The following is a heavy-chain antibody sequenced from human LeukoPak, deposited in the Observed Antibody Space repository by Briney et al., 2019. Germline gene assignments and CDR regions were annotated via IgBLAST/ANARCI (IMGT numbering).Heavy chain of an antibody. Sequence: ASVKVSCKASGYTFTSYGIIWVRQAPGQGLEWMGWISAYNGNTNYAQKLQGRVTMTTDTSTSTAYMELRSLRSDDTAVYYCARDREVYWSGYYQEPFDYWGQGTLVTVSS. CDR3: ARDREVYWSGYYQEPFDY. V-gene: IGHV1-18*01. J-gene: IGHJ4*02. CDR1: GYTFTSYG. D-gene: IGHD3-3*01. CDR2: ISAYNGNT.